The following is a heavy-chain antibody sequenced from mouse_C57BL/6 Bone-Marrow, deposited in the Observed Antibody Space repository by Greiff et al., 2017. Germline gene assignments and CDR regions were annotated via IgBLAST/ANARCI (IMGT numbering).Heavy chain of an antibody. CDR3: ASCNYGCAY. J-gene: IGHJ3*01. CDR1: GYSFTGYY. CDR2: INPSTGGT. D-gene: IGHD2-1*01. V-gene: IGHV1-42*01. Sequence: DVQLQESGPELVKPGASVKISCKASGYSFTGYYMNWVKQSPEKSLEWIGEINPSTGGTTYNQKFKAKATLTVDKSSSTAYMQLKSLTSEDSAVYYCASCNYGCAYWGQGTLVTVSA.